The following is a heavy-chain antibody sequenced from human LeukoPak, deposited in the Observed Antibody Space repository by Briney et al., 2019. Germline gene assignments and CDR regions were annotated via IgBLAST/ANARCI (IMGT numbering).Heavy chain of an antibody. J-gene: IGHJ3*02. CDR2: IYYSGST. CDR1: GASISSYY. V-gene: IGHV4-59*12. D-gene: IGHD1-26*01. Sequence: SETLSLTCTVSGASISSYYWSWIRQPPGKGLEWIGYIYYSGSTNYNPSLKSRVAISVDTSKNQVSLRLCSVTAADTAVYYCARGGSIVGTTPHDAFDIWGQGTVVTVSS. CDR3: ARGGSIVGTTPHDAFDI.